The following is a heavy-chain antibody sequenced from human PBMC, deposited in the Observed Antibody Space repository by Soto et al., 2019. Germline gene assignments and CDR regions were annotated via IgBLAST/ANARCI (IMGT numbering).Heavy chain of an antibody. J-gene: IGHJ4*02. CDR2: IYYSGST. V-gene: IGHV4-31*03. D-gene: IGHD3-10*01. CDR1: GGSISSGGYY. CDR3: ARAFGFFGELLWDQLIFDY. Sequence: QVQLQESGPGLVKPSQTLSLTCTVSGGSISSGGYYWSWIRQHPGKGLEWIGYIYYSGSTYYNPSLKSRVTISVDTSKNQFSLKLSSVTAADTAVYYCARAFGFFGELLWDQLIFDYWGQGTLVTVSS.